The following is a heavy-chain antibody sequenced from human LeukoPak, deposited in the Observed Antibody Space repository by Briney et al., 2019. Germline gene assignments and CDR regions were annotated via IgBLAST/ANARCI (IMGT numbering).Heavy chain of an antibody. Sequence: GGSLRLSCAASGFTFSNSWMSWVRQAPGKGLEWVATIKPDGSAQYYVDSVKGRFTISRDNAKNSLFLQINSLRAEDTAVYYCANGGAYSSGPWGQGTLVTVSS. V-gene: IGHV3-7*01. CDR1: GFTFSNSW. CDR3: ANGGAYSSGP. J-gene: IGHJ5*02. D-gene: IGHD3-22*01. CDR2: IKPDGSAQ.